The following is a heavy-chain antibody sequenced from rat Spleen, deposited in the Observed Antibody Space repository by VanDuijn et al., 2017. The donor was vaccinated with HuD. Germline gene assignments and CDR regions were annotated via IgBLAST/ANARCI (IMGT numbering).Heavy chain of an antibody. CDR1: GFTFSDYY. V-gene: IGHV5-22*01. Sequence: EVQLVESGGGLVQPGRSLKLSCAASGFTFSDYYMAWVRQAPKKGLEWVASISYEGSSTYYGDSVKGRFTIARDNAKSTLYLQMNSLRSEDTATYYCARQSGYWFAYWGQGTLVTVSS. D-gene: IGHD4-3*01. CDR3: ARQSGYWFAY. J-gene: IGHJ3*01. CDR2: ISYEGSST.